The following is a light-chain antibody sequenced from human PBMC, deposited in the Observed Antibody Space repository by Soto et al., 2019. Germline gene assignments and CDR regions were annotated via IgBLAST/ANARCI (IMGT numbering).Light chain of an antibody. CDR1: SSDVGGYNY. CDR2: EVS. J-gene: IGLJ1*01. CDR3: SSYTSSYNIV. Sequence: QSVLTQPASVSGSPGQSITISCTGTSSDVGGYNYVSWYQQHPGKAPKLMIYEVSNRPSGVSNRFSGSKSGNTASLTISGLQAEDEADYYCSSYTSSYNIVFGTGTKVTVL. V-gene: IGLV2-14*01.